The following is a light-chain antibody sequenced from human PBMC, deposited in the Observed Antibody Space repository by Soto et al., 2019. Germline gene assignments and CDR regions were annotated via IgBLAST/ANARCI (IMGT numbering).Light chain of an antibody. CDR2: DTT. Sequence: DIQMTQSPPSLAASVGDTVTITCQASQALTNYLNWYQQKPGKAPKLLIYDTTALEEGVPSRFSGRGSGTHFTFTINGLQPEDFAIYSCQQYVNLPYTFGQGTKLEIK. V-gene: IGKV1-33*01. CDR1: QALTNY. CDR3: QQYVNLPYT. J-gene: IGKJ2*01.